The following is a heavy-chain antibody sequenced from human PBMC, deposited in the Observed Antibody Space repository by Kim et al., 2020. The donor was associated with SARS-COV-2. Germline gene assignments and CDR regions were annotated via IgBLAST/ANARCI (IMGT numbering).Heavy chain of an antibody. CDR3: ARDGLYYDSVWGSYRPYYFDS. CDR2: ISAYNGNT. Sequence: ASVKVSCKASGYTFTNYGISWVRQAPGQGLEWMGWISAYNGNTNYAQNLQGRVTMTTDTSTSTTYMELRSLRSDDTAVYYCARDGLYYDSVWGSYRPYYFDSWGQGTLVTVSS. J-gene: IGHJ4*02. V-gene: IGHV1-18*01. CDR1: GYTFTNYG. D-gene: IGHD3-16*02.